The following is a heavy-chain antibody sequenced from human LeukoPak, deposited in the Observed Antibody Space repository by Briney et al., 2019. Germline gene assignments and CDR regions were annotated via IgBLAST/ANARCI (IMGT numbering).Heavy chain of an antibody. V-gene: IGHV3-53*01. J-gene: IGHJ3*02. CDR2: IYSGGST. Sequence: VRQAPGKGLEWVSVIYSGGSTYYADSVKGRFTISRDNSKNTLYLQMNSLRAEDTAVYYCARWGRDFGRAFDIWGQGTMVTVSS. CDR3: ARWGRDFGRAFDI. D-gene: IGHD3/OR15-3a*01.